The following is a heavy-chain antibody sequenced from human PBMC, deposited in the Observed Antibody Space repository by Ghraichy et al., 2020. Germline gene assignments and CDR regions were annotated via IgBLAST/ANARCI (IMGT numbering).Heavy chain of an antibody. V-gene: IGHV3-66*01. Sequence: GGSLRLSCAASGFTVINNFITWVRQAPGKGLEWVALIYSGGTTSYADSVKGRFTLSRDSSKNTVYLQMNSLRVDDTAVYYCARGGSSSEAGSWGQGTLVTVSS. D-gene: IGHD6-25*01. CDR3: ARGGSSSEAGS. CDR1: GFTVINNF. CDR2: IYSGGTT. J-gene: IGHJ5*02.